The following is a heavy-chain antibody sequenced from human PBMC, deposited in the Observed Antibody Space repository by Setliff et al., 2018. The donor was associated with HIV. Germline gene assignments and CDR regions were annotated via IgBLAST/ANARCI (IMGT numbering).Heavy chain of an antibody. CDR2: IRSKGYGGTS. Sequence: GGSLRLSCAASGFTFSSYAMSWVRQAPGKGLEWVGFIRSKGYGGTSEYAASVKDRFTISRDDSKSIAYMQMNSLKTEDTAVYYCAKDAAALPAINYYYYYIDFWGKGTTVTVS. J-gene: IGHJ6*03. CDR1: GFTFSSYA. CDR3: AKDAAALPAINYYYYYIDF. D-gene: IGHD5-18*01. V-gene: IGHV3-49*04.